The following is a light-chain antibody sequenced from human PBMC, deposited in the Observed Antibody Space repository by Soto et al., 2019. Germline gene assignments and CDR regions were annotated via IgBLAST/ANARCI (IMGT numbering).Light chain of an antibody. V-gene: IGKV1-8*01. J-gene: IGKJ1*01. Sequence: AVLLTQSPSSFSASTGDRATITCRASQDIHNYLAWYQQVPGKAPKLLLYAASILQTGVPSRFSGSGSGTDFTLTIDGLQSEDFETYFCRHYYHYPWTFGQGTTVE. CDR2: AAS. CDR1: QDIHNY. CDR3: RHYYHYPWT.